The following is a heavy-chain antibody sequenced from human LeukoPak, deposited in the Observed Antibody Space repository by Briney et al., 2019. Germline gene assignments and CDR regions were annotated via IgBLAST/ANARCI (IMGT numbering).Heavy chain of an antibody. CDR1: GYTFTSYG. D-gene: IGHD1-26*01. CDR3: ARVSIVGATSWFDP. CDR2: ISAYNGNT. J-gene: IGHJ5*02. Sequence: APVKVSCKASGYTFTSYGISWVRQAPGQGLEWMGWISAYNGNTNYAQKLQGRVTMTTDTSTSTAYMELRSLRSDDTAVYYCARVSIVGATSWFDPWGQGTLVTVSS. V-gene: IGHV1-18*01.